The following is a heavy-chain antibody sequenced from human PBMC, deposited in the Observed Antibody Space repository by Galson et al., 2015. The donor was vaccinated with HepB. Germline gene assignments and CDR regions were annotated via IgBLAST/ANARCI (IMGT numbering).Heavy chain of an antibody. CDR2: IIPIFGTA. CDR3: ARPHYYDSSGGFDY. V-gene: IGHV1-69*13. J-gene: IGHJ4*02. CDR1: GGTFSSYA. D-gene: IGHD3-22*01. Sequence: SVKVSCKASGGTFSSYAISWVRQAPGQGLEWMGGIIPIFGTANYARKFQGRVTITADESTSTAYMELSSLRSEDTAVYYCARPHYYDSSGGFDYWGQGTLVTVSS.